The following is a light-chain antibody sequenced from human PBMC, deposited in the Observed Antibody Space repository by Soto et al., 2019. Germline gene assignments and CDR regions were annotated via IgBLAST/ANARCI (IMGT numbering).Light chain of an antibody. CDR1: QGICNE. J-gene: IGKJ4*01. CDR2: AAS. Sequence: DIQMTQSPSYLSESVSYRVTITCRASQGICNELAWNKQKPGKVPKLLSYAASTLQSGVPSRFSGSGSGTYFILIISSLQPDDGASYYCQNYNSALTFGGGTKVEIK. V-gene: IGKV1-27*01. CDR3: QNYNSALT.